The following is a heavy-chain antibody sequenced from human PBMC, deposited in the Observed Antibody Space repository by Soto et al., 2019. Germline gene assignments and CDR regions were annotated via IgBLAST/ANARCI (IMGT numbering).Heavy chain of an antibody. CDR1: GGSIISYY. D-gene: IGHD3-10*01. V-gene: IGHV4-59*01. J-gene: IGHJ6*02. CDR2: IYYNGTA. CDR3: ARVAMVRGIINYYYGLDV. Sequence: SETLSLTCTVSGGSIISYYWSWIRQPPRKGLELIGYIYYNGTANYNPSLKGRVTISVDTPKNQFSLKLRSVTAADTAVYYCARVAMVRGIINYYYGLDVWGQGTTVTVSS.